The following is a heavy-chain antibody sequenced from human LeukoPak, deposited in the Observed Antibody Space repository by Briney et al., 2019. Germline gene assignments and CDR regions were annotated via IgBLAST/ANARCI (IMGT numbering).Heavy chain of an antibody. J-gene: IGHJ4*02. CDR3: ARSTVGALDY. CDR2: IYYSRST. V-gene: IGHV4-39*01. D-gene: IGHD1-26*01. CDR1: GVSISSSSYY. Sequence: TPSETLSLTCTVSGVSISSSSYYWGWIRQPPGKGLEWIGSIYYSRSTYYNPSLKSRVTISVDTSKNQFSLKLSSVTAADTAVYYCARSTVGALDYWGQGTLVTVSS.